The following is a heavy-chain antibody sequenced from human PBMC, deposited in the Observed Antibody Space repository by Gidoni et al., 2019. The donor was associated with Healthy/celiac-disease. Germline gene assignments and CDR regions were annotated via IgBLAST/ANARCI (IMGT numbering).Heavy chain of an antibody. Sequence: QVQLVQSGAEVKKPGASVTVSCKASGYTFTSYGISWVRQAPGQGLEWMGWISAYNGNTNYAQKLQGRVTMTTDTSTSTAYMELRSLRSDDTAVYYCARDKNVLLWFGELLYCAFDIWGQGTMVTVSS. D-gene: IGHD3-10*01. CDR2: ISAYNGNT. CDR3: ARDKNVLLWFGELLYCAFDI. J-gene: IGHJ3*02. V-gene: IGHV1-18*01. CDR1: GYTFTSYG.